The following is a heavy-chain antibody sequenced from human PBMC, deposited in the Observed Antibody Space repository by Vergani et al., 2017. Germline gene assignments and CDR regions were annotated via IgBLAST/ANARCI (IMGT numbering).Heavy chain of an antibody. CDR1: GFSFGSYG. D-gene: IGHD6-13*01. CDR3: ARALDSWYGNYYYYMDV. V-gene: IGHV3-30*03. J-gene: IGHJ6*03. CDR2: ISNDGGNK. Sequence: QVQLVESGGNVVQSGTSLRLSCAASGFSFGSYGMHWVRQSPGKGLEWVAVISNDGGNKYYADSVKGRFTIYKDNTVDMLSLQMNSLRPDDTAVYYCARALDSWYGNYYYYMDVWGKGTTVTVSS.